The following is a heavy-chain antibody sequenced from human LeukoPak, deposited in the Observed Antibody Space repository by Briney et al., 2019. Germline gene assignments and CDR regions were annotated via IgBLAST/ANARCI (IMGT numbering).Heavy chain of an antibody. Sequence: GGSLRLSCAVSGFSFDTYWMTWVRQAPGKGLEWVSVIYSGGSTYYADSVKGRFTISRDNSKNTLYLQMNSLRAEDTAVYYCAREYYMDVWGKGTTVTVSS. CDR3: AREYYMDV. J-gene: IGHJ6*03. V-gene: IGHV3-53*01. CDR1: GFSFDTYW. CDR2: IYSGGST.